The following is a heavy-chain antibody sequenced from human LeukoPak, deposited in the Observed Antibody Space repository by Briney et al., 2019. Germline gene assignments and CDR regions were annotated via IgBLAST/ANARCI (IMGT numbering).Heavy chain of an antibody. CDR3: ARRVAVPPRYYYYMDV. V-gene: IGHV1-18*01. Sequence: ASVKVSCKASGYTFSSYAINWVRQAPGQGLEWMGWISTYTANTNYAQNVQGRVTLTTDTSTNTAYMELRSLRSDDTAVYYCARRVAVPPRYYYYMDVWGKGTTVTVSS. J-gene: IGHJ6*03. D-gene: IGHD6-19*01. CDR2: ISTYTANT. CDR1: GYTFSSYA.